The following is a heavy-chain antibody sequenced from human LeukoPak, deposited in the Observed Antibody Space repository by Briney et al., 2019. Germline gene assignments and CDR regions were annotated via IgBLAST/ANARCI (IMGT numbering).Heavy chain of an antibody. V-gene: IGHV4-39*07. CDR3: ARGYSYERGFFDY. Sequence: SETLSLTCTVSGGFISSSSYYWGWIRQPPGKGLEWIGSIYYSGSTYYNPSLKSRVTISVDTSKNQFSLKLSSVTAADTAVYYCARGYSYERGFFDYWGQGTLVTVSS. CDR2: IYYSGST. J-gene: IGHJ4*02. D-gene: IGHD5-18*01. CDR1: GGFISSSSYY.